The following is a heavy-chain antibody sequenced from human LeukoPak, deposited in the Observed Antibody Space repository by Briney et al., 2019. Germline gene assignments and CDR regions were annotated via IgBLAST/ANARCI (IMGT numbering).Heavy chain of an antibody. CDR2: LYPGDSDN. J-gene: IGHJ4*02. D-gene: IGHD1-1*01. Sequence: GESLKISCKGSGYSFNNYWIGWVRQMPGKGLEWMGILYPGDSDNRYRPSFQGQVTIPADKSNSTAYLQWRSLKASDTAMYYCARLVQVHGGDYCGQGTLVTVSS. V-gene: IGHV5-51*01. CDR3: ARLVQVHGGDY. CDR1: GYSFNNYW.